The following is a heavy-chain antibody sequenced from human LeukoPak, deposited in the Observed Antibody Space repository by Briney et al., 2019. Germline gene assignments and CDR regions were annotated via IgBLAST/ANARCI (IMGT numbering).Heavy chain of an antibody. CDR1: GFTVSSNY. CDR3: ARDGVVVAAPKQYYYDYYGMDD. Sequence: PGGSLRLSRAASGFTVSSNYMSWVRPAPGKGLEWVSVIYSGGSTYYADSVKARFTISRNNSKNTLYLQMNSLRAEDTAVYYCARDGVVVAAPKQYYYDYYGMDDWGQGTTVTVSS. V-gene: IGHV3-66*01. CDR2: IYSGGST. D-gene: IGHD2-15*01. J-gene: IGHJ6*02.